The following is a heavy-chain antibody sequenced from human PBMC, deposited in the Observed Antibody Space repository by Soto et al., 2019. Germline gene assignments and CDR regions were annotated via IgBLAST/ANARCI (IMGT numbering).Heavy chain of an antibody. Sequence: QVQLVQSVAEVKKPGSSVKVSCKASGGTLSSYAISWVRQAPGQGLEWMGGIIPIFGTANYAQKFQGRVTITADESTSTAYMELSSLRSEDTTVYYCARESGDGSGSYWYFDLWGRGTLVTVSS. V-gene: IGHV1-69*01. CDR3: ARESGDGSGSYWYFDL. J-gene: IGHJ2*01. CDR1: GGTLSSYA. CDR2: IIPIFGTA. D-gene: IGHD3-10*01.